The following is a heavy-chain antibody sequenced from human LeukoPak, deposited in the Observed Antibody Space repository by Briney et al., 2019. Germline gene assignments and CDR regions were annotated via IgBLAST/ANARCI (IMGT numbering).Heavy chain of an antibody. CDR2: INQDGSLK. CDR3: TKYYDNSGYSDY. CDR1: GFTFSSYW. J-gene: IGHJ4*02. Sequence: GGSLRLSCVTSGFTFSSYWLEWVRQARGKGLDWVANINQDGSLKNYVDSVKGRFTISRDNAKNSLYLQMSSLRAEDTAVYYCTKYYDNSGYSDYWGQGTLLTVSS. D-gene: IGHD3-22*01. V-gene: IGHV3-7*01.